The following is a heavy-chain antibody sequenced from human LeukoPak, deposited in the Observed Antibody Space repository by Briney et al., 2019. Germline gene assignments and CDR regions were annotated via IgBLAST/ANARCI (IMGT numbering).Heavy chain of an antibody. Sequence: PGGSLRLSCAASGSTFSSYWMSWVRQAPGKGLEWVANIKQDGSEKYYVDSVKGRFTISRDNAKNSLYLQMNSLRAEDTAVYYCARTGTNTKLLWFGELRRDFDYWGQGTLVTVSS. CDR1: GSTFSSYW. D-gene: IGHD3-10*01. V-gene: IGHV3-7*01. CDR3: ARTGTNTKLLWFGELRRDFDY. CDR2: IKQDGSEK. J-gene: IGHJ4*02.